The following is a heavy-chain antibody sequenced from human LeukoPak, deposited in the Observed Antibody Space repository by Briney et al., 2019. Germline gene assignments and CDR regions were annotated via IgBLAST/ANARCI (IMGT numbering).Heavy chain of an antibody. CDR1: GYPFTSFD. CDR3: AKRLSVPGTRYYFDY. J-gene: IGHJ4*02. Sequence: ASVKVSCKASGYPFTSFDISWVRQATGQGLEWMGWMNPNSGNTGYAQKFQGRVTLTRNTSISTAYMELTSLRSEDTAVYYCAKRLSVPGTRYYFDYWGQGTLVTVSS. D-gene: IGHD6-19*01. V-gene: IGHV1-8*01. CDR2: MNPNSGNT.